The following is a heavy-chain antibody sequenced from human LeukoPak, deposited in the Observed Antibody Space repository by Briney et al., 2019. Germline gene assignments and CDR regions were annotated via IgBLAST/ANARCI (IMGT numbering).Heavy chain of an antibody. CDR1: GFTFSSYS. Sequence: PGGSLRLSCAASGFTFSSYSMNWVRQAPGKGLEWVSYISSSSSTIYYADSVKGRFTISRDNAKNSLYLQMNSLRAEDTAVYYCARDGVVATSQPPYYYYYMDVWGKGTTVTVSS. CDR2: ISSSSSTI. J-gene: IGHJ6*03. CDR3: ARDGVVATSQPPYYYYYMDV. D-gene: IGHD5-12*01. V-gene: IGHV3-48*01.